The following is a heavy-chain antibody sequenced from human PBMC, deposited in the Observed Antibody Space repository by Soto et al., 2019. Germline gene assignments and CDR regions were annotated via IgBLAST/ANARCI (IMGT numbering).Heavy chain of an antibody. V-gene: IGHV4-30-2*01. J-gene: IGHJ4*02. CDR1: GGSISSGGYS. CDR3: ARVNYYDSSGYYYFDY. CDR2: IYHSGST. D-gene: IGHD3-22*01. Sequence: PSETLSLTCAVSGGSISSGGYSWSWIRQPPGKGLEWIGYIYHSGSTYYNPSLKSRVTISVDRSKNQFSLKLSSVTAADTAVYYCARVNYYDSSGYYYFDYWGPGTLVTVSS.